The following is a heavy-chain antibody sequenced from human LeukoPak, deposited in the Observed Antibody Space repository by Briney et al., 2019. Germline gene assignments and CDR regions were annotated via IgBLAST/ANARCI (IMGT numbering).Heavy chain of an antibody. Sequence: GASVTVPCKASGYTFTSYGISWVRQAPGQGLEWMGWISAYNGNTNYAQKLQGRVTMTTDTSTSTAYMELRSLRSDDTAVYYCARASVVVAASHFDYWGQGTLVTVSS. J-gene: IGHJ4*02. V-gene: IGHV1-18*04. D-gene: IGHD2-15*01. CDR3: ARASVVVAASHFDY. CDR1: GYTFTSYG. CDR2: ISAYNGNT.